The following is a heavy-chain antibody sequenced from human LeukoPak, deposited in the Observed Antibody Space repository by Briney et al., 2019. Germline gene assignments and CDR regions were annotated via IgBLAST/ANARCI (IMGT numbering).Heavy chain of an antibody. V-gene: IGHV3-23*01. D-gene: IGHD3-3*01. CDR1: GSTFSDSA. CDR3: AKGGQDFDFWRFDL. Sequence: AGGSLRLSCAASGSTFSDSAVSWVRQAPGEGLEWVSSISDTGGRTYYADSVKGRLTITRDNSRNTVNLQMNSLRAGDTARYYCAKGGQDFDFWRFDLWGQGILVTVSS. J-gene: IGHJ5*02. CDR2: ISDTGGRT.